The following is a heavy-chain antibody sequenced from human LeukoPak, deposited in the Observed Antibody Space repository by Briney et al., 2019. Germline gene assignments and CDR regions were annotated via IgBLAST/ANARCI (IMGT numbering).Heavy chain of an antibody. CDR3: ARHYGGWPQFDY. J-gene: IGHJ4*02. D-gene: IGHD6-19*01. V-gene: IGHV4-39*01. CDR1: GGSISSSSYY. CDR2: SYYSGST. Sequence: PSETLSLTCTVSGGSISSSSYYWGWIRQPPGKGLEWIGRSYYSGSTYYNPSLKSRVTISVDTSKNQFSLKLSSVTAADTAVYYCARHYGGWPQFDYWGQGTLVTVSS.